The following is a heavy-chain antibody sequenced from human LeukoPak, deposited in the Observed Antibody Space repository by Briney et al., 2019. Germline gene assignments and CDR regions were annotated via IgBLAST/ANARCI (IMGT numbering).Heavy chain of an antibody. Sequence: SETLSLTCDVYGGSLSGSYWTWIRQSPGKGLEWVGEIDTRGNSNYSPSLKSRLIMSIDTSQKRFTLKLKSVTAADTAVYFCATYDMATICFQSWGQGTLVAVSS. CDR3: ATYDMATICFQS. J-gene: IGHJ5*02. D-gene: IGHD5-24*01. CDR1: GGSLSGSY. CDR2: IDTRGNS. V-gene: IGHV4-34*01.